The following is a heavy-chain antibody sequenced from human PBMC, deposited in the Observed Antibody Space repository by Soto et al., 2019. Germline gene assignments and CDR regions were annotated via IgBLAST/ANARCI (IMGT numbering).Heavy chain of an antibody. CDR2: ISAYNGNT. D-gene: IGHD6-19*01. CDR1: GYTFTSYG. Sequence: QVQLVQSGAEVKKPGASVKVSCKASGYTFTSYGISWVRQAPGQGLEWMGWISAYNGNTNYAQKLQGRVTMTTDTSTSTAYMELRSMRSADTAVYSCARRPEYSSGWWDWYFALWGGGTLVTVSS. CDR3: ARRPEYSSGWWDWYFAL. V-gene: IGHV1-18*01. J-gene: IGHJ2*01.